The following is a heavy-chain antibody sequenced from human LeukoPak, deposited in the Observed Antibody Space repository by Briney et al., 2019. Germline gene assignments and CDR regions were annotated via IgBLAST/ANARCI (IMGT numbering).Heavy chain of an antibody. V-gene: IGHV4-59*01. CDR3: ARASPFWSGYYTHFDY. J-gene: IGHJ4*02. CDR2: IYYSGST. D-gene: IGHD3-3*01. CDR1: GGSISGYY. Sequence: SETLSLTCSVSGGSISGYYWSWIRQPPGKGLEWIGYIYYSGSTNYNPSLKSRVTISVDTSKNQFSLKLSSVTAADTAVHYCARASPFWSGYYTHFDYWGQGTLVTVSS.